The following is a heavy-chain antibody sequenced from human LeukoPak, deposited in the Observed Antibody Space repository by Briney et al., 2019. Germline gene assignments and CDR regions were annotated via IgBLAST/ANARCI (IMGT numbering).Heavy chain of an antibody. D-gene: IGHD5-12*01. CDR3: AKDQPYSGYDWNY. CDR2: NNPSGGST. V-gene: IGHV1-46*01. J-gene: IGHJ4*02. CDR1: GYTFTSYY. Sequence: ASVKVSCKASGYTFTSYYMHWVRQAPGQGLEWMGINNPSGGSTSYAQKFQGRVTMTRGTSTSTGYMELSSLRSEDTAEYYFAKDQPYSGYDWNYWGQGTLVTVSS.